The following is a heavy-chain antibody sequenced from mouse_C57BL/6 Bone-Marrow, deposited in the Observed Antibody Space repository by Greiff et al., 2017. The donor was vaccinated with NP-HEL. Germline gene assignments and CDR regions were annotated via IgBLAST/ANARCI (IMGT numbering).Heavy chain of an antibody. CDR2: IDPNSGGT. CDR3: ARGIYYGSSPYYAMDY. Sequence: QVQLKQPGAELVKPGASVKLSCKASGYTFTSYWMHWVKQRPGRGLEWIGRIDPNSGGTKYNEKFKSKATLTVDKPSSTAYMQLSSLTSEDSAVYYCARGIYYGSSPYYAMDYWGQGTSVTVSS. D-gene: IGHD1-1*01. J-gene: IGHJ4*01. CDR1: GYTFTSYW. V-gene: IGHV1-72*01.